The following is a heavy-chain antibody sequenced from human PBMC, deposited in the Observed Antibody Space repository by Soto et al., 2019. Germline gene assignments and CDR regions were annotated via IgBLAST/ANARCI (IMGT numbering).Heavy chain of an antibody. CDR1: GYTFNSYG. V-gene: IGHV1-18*01. CDR2: ISAYNGNT. Sequence: ASVTASCTASGYTFNSYGIRWARQAPGQGLEWMGWISAYNGNTNYAQKLQGRVTMTTDTSTSTAYMELRSLRSDDTAVYYCARVQVDILPGYHDYWGQGTLVTVSS. CDR3: ARVQVDILPGYHDY. D-gene: IGHD3-9*01. J-gene: IGHJ4*02.